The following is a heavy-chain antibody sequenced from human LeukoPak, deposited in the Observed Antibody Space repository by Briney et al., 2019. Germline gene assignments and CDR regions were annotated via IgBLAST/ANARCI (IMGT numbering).Heavy chain of an antibody. V-gene: IGHV4-61*09. D-gene: IGHD3-10*01. CDR2: IYATKNT. CDR3: ARVSYGGFGESIDY. CDR1: GGSISSGSAY. J-gene: IGHJ4*02. Sequence: SETLSLTCTVSGGSISSGSAYWNWIRQPAGKGLEWIGHIYATKNTNYSPSLKSRVTISVDTSKNQFSLKLSSVTAADTAVYYCARVSYGGFGESIDYWGQGTLVTVSS.